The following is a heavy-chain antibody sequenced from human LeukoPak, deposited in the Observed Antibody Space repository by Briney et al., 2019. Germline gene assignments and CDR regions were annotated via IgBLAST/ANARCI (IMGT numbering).Heavy chain of an antibody. V-gene: IGHV3-23*01. CDR3: AKSRGYYYDSSGYPNYFHY. D-gene: IGHD3-22*01. CDR1: GFTFSSYA. CDR2: ISGSGGNT. Sequence: GGSLRLSCAASGFTFSSYAMTWVRQAPGKGLEWVSTISGSGGNTYYADSVKGRFTISRDNSKNTLYLQMNSLRAEDTAVYYCAKSRGYYYDSSGYPNYFHYWGQGILVTVSS. J-gene: IGHJ4*02.